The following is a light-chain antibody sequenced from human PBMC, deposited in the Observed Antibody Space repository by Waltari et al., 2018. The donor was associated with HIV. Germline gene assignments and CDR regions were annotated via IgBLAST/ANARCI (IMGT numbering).Light chain of an antibody. V-gene: IGLV2-8*01. CDR1: SSDVGGYNY. J-gene: IGLJ2*01. CDR2: EVS. CDR3: SSYAGSNNFGV. Sequence: QSALTQPPSASGSPGQSVTISCTGTSSDVGGYNYVSWYQQHPGKAPKLMIYEVSKRPSGVPDRFSGSKSGNTASLPVSGLQAEDEADYYCSSYAGSNNFGVFGGGTKLTVL.